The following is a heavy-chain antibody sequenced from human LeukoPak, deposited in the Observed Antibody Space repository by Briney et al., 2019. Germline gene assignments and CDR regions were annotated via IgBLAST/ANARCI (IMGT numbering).Heavy chain of an antibody. V-gene: IGHV4-61*02. Sequence: PSETLSLTCTVSGGSITNLNYYWTWIRQPVGKRLEWIGRIHTSGGTDYNPSLKTRATLSVDKSKNQFSLNLASLTAPDTALYYCAGRGSNSGTFDVWGPGTFVTVSS. CDR3: AGRGSNSGTFDV. CDR1: GGSITNLNYY. J-gene: IGHJ3*01. D-gene: IGHD4-23*01. CDR2: IHTSGGT.